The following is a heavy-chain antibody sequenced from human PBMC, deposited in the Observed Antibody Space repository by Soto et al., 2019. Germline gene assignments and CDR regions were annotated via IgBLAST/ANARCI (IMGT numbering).Heavy chain of an antibody. D-gene: IGHD3-16*01. CDR3: TRGGEKWRPYNAFDI. CDR1: GFTFGDYA. CDR2: IRSKAYGGTT. Sequence: GGSLRLSCTASGFTFGDYAMSWFRQAPGKGLEWVGFIRSKAYGGTTEYAASVKGRFTISRDDSKSIAYLQMNSLKTEDTAVYYCTRGGEKWRPYNAFDIWGQGTMVTVSS. V-gene: IGHV3-49*03. J-gene: IGHJ3*02.